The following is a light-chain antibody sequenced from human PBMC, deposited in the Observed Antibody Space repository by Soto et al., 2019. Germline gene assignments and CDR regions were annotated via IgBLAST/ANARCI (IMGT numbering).Light chain of an antibody. V-gene: IGKV3-15*01. Sequence: EIVMTQSPATLSVSPVERATLSCMASQSVSSNLAWYQQKPGQAPRLLIYGASTRATGIPARFSGSGSGIEFTLTISSLQSEDFAVYYCQQLKSSPFTFGPGTKVDIK. CDR1: QSVSSN. CDR2: GAS. J-gene: IGKJ3*01. CDR3: QQLKSSPFT.